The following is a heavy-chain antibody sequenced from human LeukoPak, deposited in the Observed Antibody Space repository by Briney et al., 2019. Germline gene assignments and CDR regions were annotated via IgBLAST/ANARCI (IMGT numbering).Heavy chain of an antibody. CDR3: AKDLAYSSGWLPFDY. D-gene: IGHD6-19*01. CDR2: ISGSGGST. CDR1: GFTFSGYA. V-gene: IGHV3-23*01. J-gene: IGHJ4*02. Sequence: GGSLRLSCAASGFTFSGYAMNWVRQAPGKGLEWVSAISGSGGSTYYADSVKGRFTISRDNSKNTLYLQMNSLRAEDTAVYYCAKDLAYSSGWLPFDYWGQGTLVTVSS.